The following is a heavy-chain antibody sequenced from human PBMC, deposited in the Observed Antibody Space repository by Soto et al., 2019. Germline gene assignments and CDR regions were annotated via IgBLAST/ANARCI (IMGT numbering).Heavy chain of an antibody. V-gene: IGHV4-61*01. J-gene: IGHJ5*02. CDR1: GASFTSNNYF. CDR3: ARDMHAGFTHYFDP. CDR2: MYYGGST. Sequence: PSETLSLTCSVSGASFTSNNYFWSWIRQPPGKGLEWIASMYYGGSTNYTPSLKSRVTISVDTSKNQFSLKLSSVTAADTAVYYCARDMHAGFTHYFDPWGQGTLVTVSS. D-gene: IGHD1-26*01.